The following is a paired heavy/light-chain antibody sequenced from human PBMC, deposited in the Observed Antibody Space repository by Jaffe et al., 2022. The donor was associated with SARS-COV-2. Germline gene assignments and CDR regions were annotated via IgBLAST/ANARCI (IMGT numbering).Heavy chain of an antibody. CDR1: ELTFSGSA. J-gene: IGHJ6*02. D-gene: IGHD3-10*01. CDR2: IRSKTNNYAT. Sequence: EVQLVESGGGLVQPGGSLKLSCAASELTFSGSAMHWVRQASGKGLEWVGRIRSKTNNYATAYAASVKGRFTISRDDSKNTAYLRMNSLKTEDTAVYYCAGWGDYYYEGMDVWGQGTTVTVSS. V-gene: IGHV3-73*01. CDR3: AGWGDYYYEGMDV.
Light chain of an antibody. CDR3: MQALQTPPT. J-gene: IGKJ4*01. CDR1: QSLLHSNGYNY. Sequence: DIVMTQSPLSLPVTPGEPASISCRSSQSLLHSNGYNYLDWYLQKPGQSPQLLIYLGSNRASGVPDRFSGSGSGTDFTLKINRVEAEDVGVYYCMQALQTPPTFGGGTKVEIK. CDR2: LGS. V-gene: IGKV2-28*01.